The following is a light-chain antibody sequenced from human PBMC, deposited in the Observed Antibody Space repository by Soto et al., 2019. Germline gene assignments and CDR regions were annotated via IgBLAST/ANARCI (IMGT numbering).Light chain of an antibody. CDR2: AAS. J-gene: IGKJ1*01. CDR1: QGISNF. V-gene: IGKV1-9*01. Sequence: IQLTQSPSSLSASVGDRVTITCRASQGISNFLAWYKQKPGKAPKLLIYAASTLQSGVPSRFSGSGSGTDFTLTISSLQAEDVAIYYCQQYYSNPMFGQGTKVDIK. CDR3: QQYYSNPM.